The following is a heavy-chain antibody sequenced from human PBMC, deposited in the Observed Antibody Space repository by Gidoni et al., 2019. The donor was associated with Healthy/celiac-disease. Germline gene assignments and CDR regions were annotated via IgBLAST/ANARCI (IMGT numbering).Heavy chain of an antibody. Sequence: QVQLQESGPGLVKPSQTLSLTCTVSGGSISRGSYYWSWIRQPAGKGLEWIGRIYTSGSTNYNPSLKSRVTISVDTSKNQFSLKLSSVTAADTAVYYCARVSSSGWYATEDYWGQGTLVTVSS. D-gene: IGHD6-19*01. V-gene: IGHV4-61*02. CDR1: GGSISRGSYY. CDR3: ARVSSSGWYATEDY. J-gene: IGHJ4*02. CDR2: IYTSGST.